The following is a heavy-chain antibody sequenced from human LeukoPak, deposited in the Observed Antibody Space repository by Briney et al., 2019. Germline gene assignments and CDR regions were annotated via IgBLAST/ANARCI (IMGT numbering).Heavy chain of an antibody. CDR2: IIPIFGTA. CDR3: ASSPGIAVAGPLSD. V-gene: IGHV1-69*01. J-gene: IGHJ4*02. D-gene: IGHD6-19*01. Sequence: SVKVSCKASGGTFSSYAISWVRQAPGQGLEWMGGIIPIFGTANYAQKFQGRVTITADESTSTAYMELSSLRSEDTAVYYCASSPGIAVAGPLSDWGQGTLVTVS. CDR1: GGTFSSYA.